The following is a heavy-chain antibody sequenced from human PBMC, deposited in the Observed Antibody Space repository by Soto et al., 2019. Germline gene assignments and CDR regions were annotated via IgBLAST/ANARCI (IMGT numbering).Heavy chain of an antibody. Sequence: EVQLLESGGGFVQPGGSLRLSCAATGFTFSVYAMTWVRQAPGKGLEWVSAVTANGGSTYSADSVKGRFTISRDNSKNTLFLQMNSLRAEDTAVYYCASLGVGDWANYCYSSGMDVWSQGTTVTVSS. J-gene: IGHJ6*02. CDR3: ASLGVGDWANYCYSSGMDV. D-gene: IGHD2-21*02. CDR2: VTANGGST. V-gene: IGHV3-23*01. CDR1: GFTFSVYA.